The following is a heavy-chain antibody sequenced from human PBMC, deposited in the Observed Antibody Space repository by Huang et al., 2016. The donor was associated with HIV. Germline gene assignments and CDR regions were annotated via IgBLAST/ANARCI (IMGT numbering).Heavy chain of an antibody. J-gene: IGHJ4*02. Sequence: EVLLVQSGAELKEPGESLKISCKASGYGFSSYWIGWVRQKPGKGLEWMGIIATRDSETKYSPSFDGQVTIAADKSTRTAYLQWESLKAPDTAIYFCARQVDGFRSHFDFWGQGTLVSVSS. CDR3: ARQVDGFRSHFDF. CDR1: GYGFSSYW. CDR2: IATRDSET. V-gene: IGHV5-51*01. D-gene: IGHD5-18*01.